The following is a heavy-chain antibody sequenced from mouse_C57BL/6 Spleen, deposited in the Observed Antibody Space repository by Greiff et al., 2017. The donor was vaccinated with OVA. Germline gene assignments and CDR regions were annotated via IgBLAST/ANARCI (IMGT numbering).Heavy chain of an antibody. D-gene: IGHD4-1*01. Sequence: QVQLQQPGAELVRPGSSVKLSCKASGYTFTSYWMHWVKQRPIQGLEWIGNIDPSDSETHYNQKFKDKATLTVDKSSSTAYMQLSSLTSEDSAVYYCASGGGTRYFDVWGTGTTVTVSS. V-gene: IGHV1-52*01. CDR2: IDPSDSET. J-gene: IGHJ1*03. CDR1: GYTFTSYW. CDR3: ASGGGTRYFDV.